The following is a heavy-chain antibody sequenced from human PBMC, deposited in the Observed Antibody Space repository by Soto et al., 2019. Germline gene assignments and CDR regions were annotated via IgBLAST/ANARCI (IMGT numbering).Heavy chain of an antibody. V-gene: IGHV5-51*01. CDR3: AILDMTTVTTYAAEYFQH. CDR2: IYPGDSDT. D-gene: IGHD4-17*01. Sequence: GESLKISCKGSGYSFTSYWIGWVRQMPGKGLEWMGIIYPGDSDTRYSPSFQGQVTISADKSISTAYLQWSSLKASDTAMYYCAILDMTTVTTYAAEYFQHWGQGTLVTVSS. J-gene: IGHJ1*01. CDR1: GYSFTSYW.